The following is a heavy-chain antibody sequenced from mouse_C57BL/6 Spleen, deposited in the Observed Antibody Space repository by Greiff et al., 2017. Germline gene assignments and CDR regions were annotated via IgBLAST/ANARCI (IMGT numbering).Heavy chain of an antibody. J-gene: IGHJ4*01. CDR2: IDPSDSYT. CDR1: GYTFTSYW. CDR3: ARRRLRLGAMDY. D-gene: IGHD2-2*01. Sequence: QVQLQQPGAELVRPGTSVKLSCKASGYTFTSYWMHWVKQRPGQGLEWIGVIDPSDSYTNYNHKFKGKATLTVDTSSSTAYMQLSSLTSEDSAVYYCARRRLRLGAMDYWGQGTSVTVSS. V-gene: IGHV1-59*01.